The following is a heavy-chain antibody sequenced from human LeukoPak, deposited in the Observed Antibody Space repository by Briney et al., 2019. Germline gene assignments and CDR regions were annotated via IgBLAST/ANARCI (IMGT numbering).Heavy chain of an antibody. D-gene: IGHD3-3*01. CDR2: IYYSGST. CDR3: ARGSLYYDFWSGYQDAFDI. Sequence: SETLSLTCTVSGGSISSYYWSWIPQPPGKGLEWIGNIYYSGSTNYHPSLKSGVTISVDQSKNQFSLKLSSVTAADTAVYYCARGSLYYDFWSGYQDAFDIWGQGTMVTVSS. J-gene: IGHJ3*02. V-gene: IGHV4-59*01. CDR1: GGSISSYY.